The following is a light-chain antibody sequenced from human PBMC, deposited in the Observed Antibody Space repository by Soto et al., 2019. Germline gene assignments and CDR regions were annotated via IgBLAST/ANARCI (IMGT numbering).Light chain of an antibody. CDR2: GAS. CDR3: QQYGSSPGT. Sequence: EIVLTQSPGTLSLSPGERATLSCRASQSVSSSYLAWYQQKPGQAPRLLISGASSRATGIPDRFSGGGSGTDFTLTSSGLEPEDFAVYFCQQYGSSPGTFGQGTKVEIK. V-gene: IGKV3-20*01. CDR1: QSVSSSY. J-gene: IGKJ1*01.